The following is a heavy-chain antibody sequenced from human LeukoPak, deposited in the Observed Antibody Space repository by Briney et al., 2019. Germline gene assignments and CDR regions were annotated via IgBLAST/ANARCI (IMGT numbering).Heavy chain of an antibody. J-gene: IGHJ6*03. CDR3: ARYSSGWYWNYYYYMDV. CDR1: GFTFSTCS. Sequence: GGSLRLSCAASGFTFSTCSMNWVRQAPGKGLEWVSYISSSGVTIYYADSVKGRLTISRDNAKNSLYLQMNSLRAEDTAVYYCARYSSGWYWNYYYYMDVWGKGTTVTVSS. D-gene: IGHD6-19*01. V-gene: IGHV3-48*04. CDR2: ISSSGVTI.